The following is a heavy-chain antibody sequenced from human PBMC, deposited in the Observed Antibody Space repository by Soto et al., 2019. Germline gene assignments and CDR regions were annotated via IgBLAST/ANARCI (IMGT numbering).Heavy chain of an antibody. CDR2: IIAIFRTS. V-gene: IGHV1-69*13. CDR3: ARDRQGIAVAGSDY. J-gene: IGHJ4*02. CDR1: GGTFSSSA. Sequence: SVKVSCKASGGTFSSSAISWVRQAPGQGLEWMGGIIAIFRTSIYAQSFQGRVTITADESTSTVYMELSSLRSEDTAVYYCARDRQGIAVAGSDYWGQGTLVTVSS. D-gene: IGHD6-19*01.